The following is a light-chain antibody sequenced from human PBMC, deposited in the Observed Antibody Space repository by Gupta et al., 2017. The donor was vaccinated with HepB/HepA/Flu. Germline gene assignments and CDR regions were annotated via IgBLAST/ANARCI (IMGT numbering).Light chain of an antibody. J-gene: IGKJ5*01. CDR1: QSVGSN. CDR3: HQSKHLPIT. Sequence: EVVLTQSPDFQSVTPNEKVTITCRASQSVGSNLHWYQQKPDQSPKLLIKYASQSFSGVPSRFSGSGSGTDFTLTINSLEPGDAATYYCHQSKHLPITFGQGTRLEIK. CDR2: YAS. V-gene: IGKV6-21*01.